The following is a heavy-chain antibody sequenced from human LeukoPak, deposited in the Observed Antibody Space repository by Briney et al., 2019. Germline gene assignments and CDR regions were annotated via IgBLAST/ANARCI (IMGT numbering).Heavy chain of an antibody. CDR3: ASPYGSGSYYSYFDY. J-gene: IGHJ4*02. CDR2: ISAYNGNT. V-gene: IGHV1-18*01. CDR1: GYTFTSYG. Sequence: GASVKVSCKASGYTFTSYGISWVRQAPGQGLEWMGWISAYNGNTNYAQKLQGRVTMTTDTSTSTAYMELRSLRSDDTAVYYCASPYGSGSYYSYFDYWGQGTLVTVSS. D-gene: IGHD1-26*01.